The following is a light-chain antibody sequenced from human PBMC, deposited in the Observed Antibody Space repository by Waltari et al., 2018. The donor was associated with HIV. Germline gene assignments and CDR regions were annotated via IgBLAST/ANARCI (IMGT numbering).Light chain of an antibody. J-gene: IGLJ2*01. V-gene: IGLV2-8*01. CDR1: CSDIGAYEL. CDR3: SSYAGSDNYVV. Sequence: QSALTQPPSASGSPGQSVTISCTGTCSDIGAYELVSWYPQHPGKAPKFIIFEVDQRPSGVPDRFSGSKSGNTASLTVSGLQAEDEAYYFCSSYAGSDNYVVFGGGTKLTVL. CDR2: EVD.